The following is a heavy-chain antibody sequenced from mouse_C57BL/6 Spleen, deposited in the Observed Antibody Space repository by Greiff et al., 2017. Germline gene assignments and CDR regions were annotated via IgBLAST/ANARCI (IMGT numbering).Heavy chain of an antibody. CDR1: GYTFTGYW. CDR3: ARMLQDHNDGAWFAC. CDR2: ILPGSGST. V-gene: IGHV1-9*01. J-gene: IGHJ3*01. D-gene: IGHD1-3*01. Sequence: QVQLQQSGAELMKPGASVKLSCKATGYTFTGYWIEWVKQRPGHGLEWIGEILPGSGSTNYNEKFKGKATFTADTSSNTAYMQLSSLTTEDSAIFYWARMLQDHNDGAWFACWGQGTLVTVSA.